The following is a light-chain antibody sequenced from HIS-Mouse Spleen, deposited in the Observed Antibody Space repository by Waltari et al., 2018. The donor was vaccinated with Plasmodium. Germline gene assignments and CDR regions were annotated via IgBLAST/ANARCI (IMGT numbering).Light chain of an antibody. V-gene: IGKV1-5*03. J-gene: IGKJ2*01. CDR3: QQYNSYSYT. CDR2: KAS. CDR1: QSISSW. Sequence: DIQMTQSPSTLSASVGDRVTITRRASQSISSWLDWYQQKPGKAPKLLIYKASSLESGVPSRFSGSGSGTEFTLTISSLQPDDFATYYCQQYNSYSYTFGQGTKLEIK.